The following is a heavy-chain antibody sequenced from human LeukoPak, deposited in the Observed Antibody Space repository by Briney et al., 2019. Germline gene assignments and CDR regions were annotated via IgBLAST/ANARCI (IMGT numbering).Heavy chain of an antibody. J-gene: IGHJ4*02. D-gene: IGHD3-22*01. CDR3: ARDEKYYYDSSGYDY. V-gene: IGHV3-21*01. CDR1: GFTFSSYS. Sequence: GGSLRLSCAASGFTFSSYSMNWVRQAPGKGLEWVSSISSSSSYIYYADSVKGRFTISRDSAKNSLYLQMNSLRAEDTAVYYCARDEKYYYDSSGYDYWGQGTLVTVSS. CDR2: ISSSSSYI.